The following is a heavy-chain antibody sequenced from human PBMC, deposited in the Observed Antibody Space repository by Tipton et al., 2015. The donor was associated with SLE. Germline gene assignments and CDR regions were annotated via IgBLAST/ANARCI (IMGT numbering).Heavy chain of an antibody. Sequence: TLSLTCTVSGGSISSGSYYWSWIRQPAGKGLEWIGYIYYSGSTNYNPSLKSRVTISVDTSKNQFSLKLSSVTAADTAVYYCARDDSGSPDYWGQGTLVTVSS. J-gene: IGHJ4*02. CDR2: IYYSGST. CDR3: ARDDSGSPDY. CDR1: GGSISSGSYY. D-gene: IGHD1-26*01. V-gene: IGHV4-61*10.